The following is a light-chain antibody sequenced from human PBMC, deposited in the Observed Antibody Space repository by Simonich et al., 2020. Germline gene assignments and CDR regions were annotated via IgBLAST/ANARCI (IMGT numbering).Light chain of an antibody. Sequence: DIVMTQSPDSLAVSLGERATINCQSSQSVLYSSNNKNYLAWYQQKTGQPPKLLIYWASTRESGVPDRFSGSGSGTDFTRPLSSLQAEDVAVYYCQQYYSTPFTFGPGTKVDIK. CDR3: QQYYSTPFT. CDR2: WAS. V-gene: IGKV4-1*01. CDR1: QSVLYSSNNKNY. J-gene: IGKJ3*01.